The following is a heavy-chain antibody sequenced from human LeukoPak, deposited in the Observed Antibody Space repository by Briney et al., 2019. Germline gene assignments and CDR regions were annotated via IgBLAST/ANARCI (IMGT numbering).Heavy chain of an antibody. CDR3: ARAGYCSSTSCFFVAFDV. Sequence: SVKVSCKASGGTFSSYAISWVRQAPGQGLEWMGGIIPIFGTANYAQKFQGRVTITTDESTSTAYMELSSLRSEDTAVYYCARAGYCSSTSCFFVAFDVWGQGTMVTVSS. J-gene: IGHJ3*01. CDR2: IIPIFGTA. CDR1: GGTFSSYA. V-gene: IGHV1-69*05. D-gene: IGHD2-2*01.